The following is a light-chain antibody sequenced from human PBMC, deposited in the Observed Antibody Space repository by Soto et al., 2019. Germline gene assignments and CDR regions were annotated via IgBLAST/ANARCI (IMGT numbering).Light chain of an antibody. CDR3: QQFNSYPHT. V-gene: IGKV1-9*01. Sequence: DIQLTQSPSFLSASVGDRVTITCRASQDISNYLAWYLQKPGKAPKFLIYATSTFQSGVPSRFSGSGSGTEFTLTISSLQPGDFATYYCQQFNSYPHTFGGGTKVEIK. J-gene: IGKJ4*01. CDR2: ATS. CDR1: QDISNY.